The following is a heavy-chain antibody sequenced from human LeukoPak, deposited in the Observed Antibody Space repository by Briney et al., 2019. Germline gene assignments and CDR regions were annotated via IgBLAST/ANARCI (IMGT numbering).Heavy chain of an antibody. Sequence: PSETLSLTCNVSGYSISSGYYWGWIRQPPGRGLEWIGSIYHSGSTYYNPSLKSRVTISVDTSKNQFSLKLSSVTAADTAVYYCARETEYCSGGSCQPDYWGQGTLVTVSS. CDR2: IYHSGST. CDR3: ARETEYCSGGSCQPDY. V-gene: IGHV4-38-2*02. D-gene: IGHD2-15*01. CDR1: GYSISSGYY. J-gene: IGHJ4*02.